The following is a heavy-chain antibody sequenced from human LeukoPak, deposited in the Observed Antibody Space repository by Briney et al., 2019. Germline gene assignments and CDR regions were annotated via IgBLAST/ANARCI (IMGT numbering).Heavy chain of an antibody. V-gene: IGHV3-23*01. CDR1: GFTFKNYA. D-gene: IGHD4-17*01. CDR2: LSGSGGST. CDR3: AKYYGDYYYYYYMDV. J-gene: IGHJ6*03. Sequence: GGSLRLSCAASGFTFKNYAMYRVRQAPGKGLEWVSSLSGSGGSTYYADSVKGRFTISRDNSKNTLYLQMNSLRAEDTALYYCAKYYGDYYYYYYMDVWGKGTTVTVSS.